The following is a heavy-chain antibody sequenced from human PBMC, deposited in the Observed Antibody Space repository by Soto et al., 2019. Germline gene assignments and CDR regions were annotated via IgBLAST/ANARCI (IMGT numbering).Heavy chain of an antibody. D-gene: IGHD5-12*01. CDR3: ARDSAFVDIVATSPKPLDY. V-gene: IGHV3-33*01. CDR2: IWYDGSNK. CDR1: GFTFSSYG. Sequence: GGSLRLSCAASGFTFSSYGMHWVRQAPGKGLEWVAVIWYDGSNKYYADSVKGRFTISRDNSKNTLYLQMNSLRAEDTAVYYCARDSAFVDIVATSPKPLDYWGQGTLVTVSS. J-gene: IGHJ4*02.